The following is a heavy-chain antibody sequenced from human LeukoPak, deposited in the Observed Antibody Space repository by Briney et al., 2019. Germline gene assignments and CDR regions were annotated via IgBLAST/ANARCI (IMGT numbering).Heavy chain of an antibody. V-gene: IGHV3-48*03. Sequence: GGSLRLSCAASGFTFRSYEMNWGRQAPGKGLEWVSYISSSGSTIYYAEFVKGRFTISRDNAKNSLYLQMNSLRAEDTAVYYCAKDGQPFGSGSPYLDYWGQGTLVTVSS. CDR1: GFTFRSYE. D-gene: IGHD3-10*01. J-gene: IGHJ4*02. CDR2: ISSSGSTI. CDR3: AKDGQPFGSGSPYLDY.